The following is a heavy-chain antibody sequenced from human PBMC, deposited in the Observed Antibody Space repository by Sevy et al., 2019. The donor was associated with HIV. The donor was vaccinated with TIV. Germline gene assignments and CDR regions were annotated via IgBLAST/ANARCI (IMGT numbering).Heavy chain of an antibody. Sequence: GGSLRLSCAASGFTFSSYSMNWVRQAPGKGLEWVSSISSGSSYIYYADSVKGRFTISRDNAKNSLYLQMNSLRAEDTALYYRARDWGCSSTSSLLSFDYGGQGTLVTVS. D-gene: IGHD2-2*01. CDR2: ISSGSSYI. V-gene: IGHV3-21*01. CDR1: GFTFSSYS. J-gene: IGHJ4*02. CDR3: ARDWGCSSTSSLLSFDY.